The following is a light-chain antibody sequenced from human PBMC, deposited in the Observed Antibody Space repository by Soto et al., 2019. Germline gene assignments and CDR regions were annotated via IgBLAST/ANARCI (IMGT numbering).Light chain of an antibody. J-gene: IGKJ2*01. CDR1: QTISSS. V-gene: IGKV1-39*01. CDR3: QQSYSTLYT. CDR2: TAS. Sequence: DIQMTQSPSSLSASVGDGVTITCRASQTISSSLNWYQQKPGKAPKLLIYTASSLQSGVPSRFSGSGSGTGFTRTIRSLQPEDFATYYCQQSYSTLYTFGQGTKLEIK.